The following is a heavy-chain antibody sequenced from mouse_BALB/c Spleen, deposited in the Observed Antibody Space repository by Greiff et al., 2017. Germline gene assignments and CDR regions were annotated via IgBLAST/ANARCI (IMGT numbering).Heavy chain of an antibody. Sequence: QVQLQQPGAELVRPGVSVKISCKGSGYTFTDYAMHWVKQSHAKSLEWIGVISTYHGDASYNQKFKGKATMTVDKSSSTAYMELARLTSEDSAIYYCARGDGSSLFDYWGQGTTLTVSS. V-gene: IGHV1S137*01. J-gene: IGHJ2*01. CDR1: GYTFTDYA. D-gene: IGHD1-1*01. CDR2: ISTYHGDA. CDR3: ARGDGSSLFDY.